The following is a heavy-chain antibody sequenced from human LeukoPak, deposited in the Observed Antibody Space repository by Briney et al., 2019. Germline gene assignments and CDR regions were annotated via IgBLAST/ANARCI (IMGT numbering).Heavy chain of an antibody. CDR1: GFTFSNFA. CDR2: IRGGGAGA. D-gene: IGHD3-16*02. CDR3: AKASYSYGNDAFDI. Sequence: PGGSLRLSCAASGFTFSNFAMAWVRQVPEKGLEWVSFIRGGGAGAHYADPVRGRFTISRDNSKNTLYLEMNSLRADDTAVYYCAKASYSYGNDAFDIWGQGTKVTVSS. J-gene: IGHJ3*02. V-gene: IGHV3-23*01.